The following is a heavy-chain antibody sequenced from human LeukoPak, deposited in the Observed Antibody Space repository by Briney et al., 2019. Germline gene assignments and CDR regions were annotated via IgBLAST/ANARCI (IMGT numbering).Heavy chain of an antibody. CDR3: ARGIAVATIDAFDI. Sequence: GASVKVSCKASGGTFSSYAISWVRQAPGQGLEWMGGIIPIFGTANYAQKFQGRVTITADKSTSTAYMELSSLRSEDTAVYYCARGIAVATIDAFDIWGQGTMVTVSS. CDR2: IIPIFGTA. V-gene: IGHV1-69*06. CDR1: GGTFSSYA. D-gene: IGHD6-19*01. J-gene: IGHJ3*02.